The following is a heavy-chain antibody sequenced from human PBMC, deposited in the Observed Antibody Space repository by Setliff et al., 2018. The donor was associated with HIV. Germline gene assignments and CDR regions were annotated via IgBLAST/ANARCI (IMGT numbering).Heavy chain of an antibody. CDR2: IYSSGST. CDR1: GDSFSSNSNH. Sequence: SETLSLTCTVSGDSFSSNSNHWGWIRQPPGKGLEWIGFIYSSGSTNYNPSLKSRVTMSVDTSRNQFSLKLSSVTAADTAVYYCARVTDDYSRYFYYMDVWGKGTTVTVSS. D-gene: IGHD4-4*01. J-gene: IGHJ6*03. V-gene: IGHV4-61*01. CDR3: ARVTDDYSRYFYYMDV.